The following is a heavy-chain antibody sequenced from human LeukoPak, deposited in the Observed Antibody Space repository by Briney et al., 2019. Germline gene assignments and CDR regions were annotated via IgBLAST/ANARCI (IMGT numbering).Heavy chain of an antibody. CDR1: GFTFSSYW. J-gene: IGHJ4*02. CDR2: IKQDGSEK. D-gene: IGHD5-12*01. CDR3: ARDIYSGYDPYYFDY. Sequence: GGSLRLSCAASGFTFSSYWMSWVRQAPGKGLEWVANIKQDGSEKYYVDSVKGRFTISRDNAKNSLYLQMNSLRAEDTAVYYCARDIYSGYDPYYFDYWGQGTLVTVSS. V-gene: IGHV3-7*01.